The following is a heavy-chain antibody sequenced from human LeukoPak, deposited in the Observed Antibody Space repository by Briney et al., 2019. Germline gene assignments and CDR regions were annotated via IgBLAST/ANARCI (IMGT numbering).Heavy chain of an antibody. J-gene: IGHJ4*02. CDR1: AGSISNYY. V-gene: IGHV4-59*12. CDR2: IYYSGST. Sequence: SENLSLTCTVAAGSISNYYWSWFRQPPGNGLEYIGYIYYSGSTNYNPSLKSRVTISVDTSKNQFSLQLSSVTATDTAVYYCARGRLEGYYDSSGYGGQFDYWGQGTLVTVSS. D-gene: IGHD3-22*01. CDR3: ARGRLEGYYDSSGYGGQFDY.